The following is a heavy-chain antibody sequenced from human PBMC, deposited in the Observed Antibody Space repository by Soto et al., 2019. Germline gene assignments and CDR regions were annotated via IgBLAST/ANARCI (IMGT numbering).Heavy chain of an antibody. D-gene: IGHD6-19*01. CDR3: VKDGSSGWPYFDDMDV. V-gene: IGHV3-30*18. Sequence: QVQLVESGGGVVQPGRSLRLSCAASGFTFSSYGMHWVRQVPGKGLEWVAVILYDGSKKYYADSVKGRFTISRDNSKNTLYLQMSSLRAEDTALYYCVKDGSSGWPYFDDMDVWGQGTTVTVSS. CDR2: ILYDGSKK. J-gene: IGHJ6*02. CDR1: GFTFSSYG.